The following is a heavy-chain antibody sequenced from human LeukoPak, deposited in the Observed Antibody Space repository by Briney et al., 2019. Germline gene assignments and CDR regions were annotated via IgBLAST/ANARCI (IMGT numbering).Heavy chain of an antibody. CDR1: GYTFTGYY. CDR3: ARVGITMVRGRHPNWFDP. V-gene: IGHV1-2*02. Sequence: GAPVKVSCKASGYTFTGYYMHWVRQAPGQGLEWMGWINPNSGGTNYAQKFQGRVTMTRDTSISTAYMELSRLRSDDTAVYYCARVGITMVRGRHPNWFDPWGQGTLVTVSS. J-gene: IGHJ5*02. CDR2: INPNSGGT. D-gene: IGHD3-10*01.